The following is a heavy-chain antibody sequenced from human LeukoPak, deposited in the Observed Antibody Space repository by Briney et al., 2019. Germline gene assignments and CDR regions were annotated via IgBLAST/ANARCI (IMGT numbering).Heavy chain of an antibody. V-gene: IGHV3-23*01. D-gene: IGHD1-14*01. J-gene: IGHJ4*02. CDR3: AKATGYLL. CDR1: GFTFLSYG. CDR2: ISNSDGTT. Sequence: GGSLRLSCAASGFTFLSYGMSWVRQAPGKGLEWVSTISNSDGTTYYADSVKGRFTISRDDSENTLSLQMNSLRADDTAVYYCAKATGYLLWGQGTLVTVSS.